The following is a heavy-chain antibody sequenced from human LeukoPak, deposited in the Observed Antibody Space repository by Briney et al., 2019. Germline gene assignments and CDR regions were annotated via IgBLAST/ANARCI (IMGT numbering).Heavy chain of an antibody. CDR2: INPSGGST. CDR3: ARERRYNWNPGSYYYYMDV. V-gene: IGHV1-46*01. J-gene: IGHJ6*03. Sequence: ASVKVSCKASGYTFTSYYMHWVRQAPGQGLEWMGIINPSGGSTSYAQKFQGRVTMTRDMSTSTVYMELSSLRSEDTAVYYCARERRYNWNPGSYYYYMDVWGKGTTVTVSS. D-gene: IGHD1-1*01. CDR1: GYTFTSYY.